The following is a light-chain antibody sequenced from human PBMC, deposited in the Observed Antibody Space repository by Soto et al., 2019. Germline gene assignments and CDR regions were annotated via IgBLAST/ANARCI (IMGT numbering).Light chain of an antibody. CDR3: QQYEELPLT. J-gene: IGKJ4*01. CDR2: DAS. Sequence: DVLLTQSPSTLSASVGDRVAITCQASQSIANYLNWFQFRPGKAPPLLISDASHLEPGVPSRFSGERSGSDFTLIINNLQPEDFATYYCQQYEELPLTFGGGTRV. V-gene: IGKV1-33*01. CDR1: QSIANY.